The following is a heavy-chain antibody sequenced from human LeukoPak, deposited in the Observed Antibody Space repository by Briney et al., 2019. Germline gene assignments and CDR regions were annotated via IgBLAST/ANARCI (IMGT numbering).Heavy chain of an antibody. J-gene: IGHJ4*02. CDR2: IRTSIEGERR. Sequence: GGSLRLSCAASGFNFKYVWMNWVRQAPGKGLEWVGRIRTSIEGERRDYPPPVKGRFTISRDDSKTTLYLQMNGLKTEDSGVYYCTTVPSTSSWYRIHYWGQGTLVTVSS. V-gene: IGHV3-15*01. D-gene: IGHD6-13*01. CDR3: TTVPSTSSWYRIHY. CDR1: GFNFKYVW.